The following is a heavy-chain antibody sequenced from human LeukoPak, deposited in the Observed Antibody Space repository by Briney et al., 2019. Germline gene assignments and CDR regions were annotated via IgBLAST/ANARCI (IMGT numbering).Heavy chain of an antibody. CDR2: MNPNSSDT. CDR1: GYTFTSYD. J-gene: IGHJ4*02. D-gene: IGHD1-14*01. V-gene: IGHV1-8*01. CDR3: VRVPPRTTIYAY. Sequence: GASVKVSFTASGYTFTSYDINWVRQATGQGLEWVGWMNPNSSDTGYAQKFQGRVTMTRTTSIGTAYMELSSLRSDDTAIYYCVRVPPRTTIYAYWGQGTLVTVSS.